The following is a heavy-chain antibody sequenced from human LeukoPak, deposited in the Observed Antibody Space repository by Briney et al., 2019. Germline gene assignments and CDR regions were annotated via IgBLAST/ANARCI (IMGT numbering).Heavy chain of an antibody. D-gene: IGHD3-22*01. CDR2: IYYSGST. CDR3: ARHYYDTSGHYYFDY. V-gene: IGHV4-59*08. J-gene: IGHJ4*02. Sequence: PSETLSLTCNVSGGSISAYYWSWIRQPPGKGLEYMGYIYYSGSTDYNPSFKSRITISVDTSKNQFSLKLSSVTAADTAVYYCARHYYDTSGHYYFDYWGQGTLVTVSS. CDR1: GGSISAYY.